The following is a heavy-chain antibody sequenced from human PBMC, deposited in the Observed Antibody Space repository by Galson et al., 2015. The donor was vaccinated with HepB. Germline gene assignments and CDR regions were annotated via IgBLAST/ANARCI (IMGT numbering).Heavy chain of an antibody. J-gene: IGHJ3*02. CDR3: ARGVLRYFDWLVNGAFDI. V-gene: IGHV1-46*01. CDR1: GYTFTTYY. D-gene: IGHD3-9*01. CDR2: INPSGGST. Sequence: SVKVSCKASGYTFTTYYMHWVRQAPGQGLEWMGIINPSGGSTSYAQKFQGRVTMTRDTSTSTVYMELSSLRSEDTAVYYCARGVLRYFDWLVNGAFDIWGQGTMVTVSS.